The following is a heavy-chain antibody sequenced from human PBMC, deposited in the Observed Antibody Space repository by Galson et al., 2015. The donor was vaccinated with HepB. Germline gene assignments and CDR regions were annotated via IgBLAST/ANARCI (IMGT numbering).Heavy chain of an antibody. D-gene: IGHD2-8*01. V-gene: IGHV3-11*06. CDR1: GFTFSDYY. Sequence: SLRLSCAASGFTFSDYYMSWIRQAPGKGLEWVSYISSSSYTNYADSVKGRFTISRDNAKNSLYLQMNSLRAEDTAVYYCARRMVYANYDAFDIWGQGTMVTVSS. CDR2: ISSSSYT. J-gene: IGHJ3*02. CDR3: ARRMVYANYDAFDI.